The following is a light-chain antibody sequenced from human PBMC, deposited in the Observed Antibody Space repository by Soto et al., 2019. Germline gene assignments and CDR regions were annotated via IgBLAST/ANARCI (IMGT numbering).Light chain of an antibody. CDR2: DNS. V-gene: IGLV1-51*01. J-gene: IGLJ3*02. Sequence: QAVVTQPPSVSAAPGQKVTIPCSGSSSNIGKNYVSWYQQLPGTAPKLLIYDNSERPSGIPDRFSGSKSGTSATLGITGLQTGDEADYYCGTWDSSLSTGVFGGGTKLTV. CDR3: GTWDSSLSTGV. CDR1: SSNIGKNY.